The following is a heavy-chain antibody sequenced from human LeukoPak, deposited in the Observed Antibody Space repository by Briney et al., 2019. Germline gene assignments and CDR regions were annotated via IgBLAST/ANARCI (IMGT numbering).Heavy chain of an antibody. D-gene: IGHD1-26*01. CDR2: ISSISTYK. Sequence: GGSLRLSCAASGFTFSSYSMTWVRQAPGKGLEWILSISSISTYKFYADSVKGRFTISKDDSENSLHLQLNSLSAEATAVFYCARDGVIVGDTRWFDPWGQGTLVTVSS. J-gene: IGHJ5*02. V-gene: IGHV3-21*01. CDR3: ARDGVIVGDTRWFDP. CDR1: GFTFSSYS.